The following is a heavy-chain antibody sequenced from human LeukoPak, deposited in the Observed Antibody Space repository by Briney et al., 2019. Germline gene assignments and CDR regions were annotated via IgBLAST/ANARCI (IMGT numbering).Heavy chain of an antibody. J-gene: IGHJ4*02. V-gene: IGHV4-34*01. Sequence: SETLSLTCAVYGGSFSGYYWSWIRQPPGKGLEWIGEINHSGSTNYDPSLKSRVTISVDTSKNQFSLKLSSVTAADTAVYYCAKEVVYYDSSGYFDYWGQGTLVTVSS. CDR2: INHSGST. CDR3: AKEVVYYDSSGYFDY. D-gene: IGHD3-22*01. CDR1: GGSFSGYY.